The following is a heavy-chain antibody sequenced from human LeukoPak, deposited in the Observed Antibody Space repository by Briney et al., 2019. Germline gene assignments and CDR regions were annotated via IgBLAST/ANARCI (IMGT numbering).Heavy chain of an antibody. CDR3: ARQSVFWYFDL. CDR2: IYYSGNT. D-gene: IGHD3-16*01. CDR1: GGSISSSSYY. V-gene: IGHV4-39*01. Sequence: SETLSLTCTVSGGSISSSSYYWGWIRQPPGKGLEWIAIIYYSGNTYYNPSLKSRVTISVDTSKNQCSLKLSSVTAADTAVYYCARQSVFWYFDLWGRGTLVTVSS. J-gene: IGHJ2*01.